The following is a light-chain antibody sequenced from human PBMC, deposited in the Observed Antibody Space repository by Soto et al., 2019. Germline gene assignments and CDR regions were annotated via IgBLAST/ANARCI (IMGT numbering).Light chain of an antibody. Sequence: DIQMTQSPSSLSAPVGDRVTITCRASQGIRYYLAWYQQKPGKVPKLLIYAASTLQSGVPSRFSGSGSGTDFTLTISSLQPEDVATYYCQNYNSAPLTFGGGTKVDIK. CDR3: QNYNSAPLT. CDR2: AAS. J-gene: IGKJ4*01. V-gene: IGKV1-27*01. CDR1: QGIRYY.